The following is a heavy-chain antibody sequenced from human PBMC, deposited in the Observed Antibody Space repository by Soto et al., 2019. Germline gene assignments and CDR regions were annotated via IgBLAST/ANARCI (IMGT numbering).Heavy chain of an antibody. Sequence: QVQLVQSGAAVKKPGSSVKVSCKTSGGTFSSFAINWVRQAPGQGLEWMGGTIPLVGTTDYAQKFQGRVTITADESTGTVYMELSSLRSEDTAIYYCAEIVGATNGWFDPWGQGTLVTVSS. V-gene: IGHV1-69*01. CDR2: TIPLVGTT. J-gene: IGHJ5*02. CDR1: GGTFSSFA. D-gene: IGHD1-26*01. CDR3: AEIVGATNGWFDP.